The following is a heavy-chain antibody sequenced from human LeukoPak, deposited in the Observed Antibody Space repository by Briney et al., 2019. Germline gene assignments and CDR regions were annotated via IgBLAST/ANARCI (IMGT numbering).Heavy chain of an antibody. CDR2: MSAYNGNT. J-gene: IGHJ5*02. CDR1: GYTFTSYG. CDR3: AREGTRITGTTRLWFDP. Sequence: ASVKVSCNASGYTFTSYGISWVRQAPGQGLEWMGSMSAYNGNTNYAQKLQGRVTMTTDTSTSTAYMELRSLRSDDTAVYYCAREGTRITGTTRLWFDPWGQGTLVTVSS. D-gene: IGHD1-20*01. V-gene: IGHV1-18*01.